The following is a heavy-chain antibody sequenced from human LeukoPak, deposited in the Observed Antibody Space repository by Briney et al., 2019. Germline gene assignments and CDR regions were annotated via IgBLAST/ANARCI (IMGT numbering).Heavy chain of an antibody. V-gene: IGHV1-46*01. D-gene: IGHD6-19*01. Sequence: WASVKVSCKTSGYTLSTYYMHWVRQAPGQGLEWMGILNPSGDQRIYAQKFQDRVTMAWDTSTSTVYMELNSLTSDDTAVYYCASGGVVSRGQWLCADYWGQGALVTVSS. CDR3: ASGGVVSRGQWLCADY. J-gene: IGHJ4*02. CDR1: GYTLSTYY. CDR2: LNPSGDQR.